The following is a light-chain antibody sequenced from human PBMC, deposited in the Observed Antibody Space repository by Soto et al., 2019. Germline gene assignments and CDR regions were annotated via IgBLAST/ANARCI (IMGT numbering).Light chain of an antibody. Sequence: QSALTQPRSVSGSPGQSVTISCTGTSSDVGGYNYVSWYQQHPGKAPKLMIFDVTKRPSGVPDRFSGSKSGNTASLTITGLQAEDEADYYCCSYAGSNTWGFGGGTKLTVL. CDR1: SSDVGGYNY. J-gene: IGLJ3*02. V-gene: IGLV2-11*01. CDR3: CSYAGSNTWG. CDR2: DVT.